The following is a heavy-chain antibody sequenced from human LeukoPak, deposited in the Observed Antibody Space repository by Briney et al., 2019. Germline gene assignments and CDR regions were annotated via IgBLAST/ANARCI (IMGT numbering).Heavy chain of an antibody. V-gene: IGHV4-59*08. D-gene: IGHD1-26*01. J-gene: IGHJ3*02. CDR1: GASITTYY. CDR3: AKTMYSGRYYSSDAFDI. CDR2: IYYSGIT. Sequence: SETLSLTCTVSGASITTYYWSWIRQPPGKGLEWIGYIYYSGITNYNPSLKSRVTISVDTSKNQFSLKLSSVTAADTAVYYCAKTMYSGRYYSSDAFDIWGQGTLVTVSS.